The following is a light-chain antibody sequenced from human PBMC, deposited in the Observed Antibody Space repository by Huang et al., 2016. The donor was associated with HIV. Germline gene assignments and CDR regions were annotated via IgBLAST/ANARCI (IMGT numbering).Light chain of an antibody. J-gene: IGKJ1*01. CDR1: QTLFYGDGNIY. CDR3: MQASHGAAT. V-gene: IGKV2-30*01. Sequence: DVLLTQSPLSLPVTLGQPAFITCKSNQTLFYGDGNIYLNWFHQRPGHSPRRLIYKLSNRDSGVPDRFSAGGSGTDFTLWISEVEAEDVGDYYCMQASHGAATFGQGTRVDIK. CDR2: KLS.